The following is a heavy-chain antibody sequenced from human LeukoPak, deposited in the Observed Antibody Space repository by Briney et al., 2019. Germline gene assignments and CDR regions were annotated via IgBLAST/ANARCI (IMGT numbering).Heavy chain of an antibody. J-gene: IGHJ4*02. CDR1: GHTFTNYG. V-gene: IGHV1-18*01. D-gene: IGHD3-16*01. CDR3: ARERGGIGFKGDY. Sequence: ASVKVSCKASGHTFTNYGISWVRQAPGQGPEWMGWISPYNGDTKYAQKFQGRVTMTTDTPTSTVYMELRSLRSDDTAVFYCARERGGIGFKGDYWGQGTLVTVSS. CDR2: ISPYNGDT.